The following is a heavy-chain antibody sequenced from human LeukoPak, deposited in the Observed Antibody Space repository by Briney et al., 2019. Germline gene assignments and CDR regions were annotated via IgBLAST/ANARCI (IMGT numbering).Heavy chain of an antibody. Sequence: GSLRLSCAASGFTFSSYAMSWVRQAPGKGLEWVSAISGSGGSTYYADSVKGRFTISRDNSKNTLYLQMNSLRAEDTAVYYCARDGHRDYYFDYWGQGTLVTVSS. J-gene: IGHJ4*02. CDR3: ARDGHRDYYFDY. V-gene: IGHV3-23*01. CDR2: ISGSGGST. CDR1: GFTFSSYA. D-gene: IGHD2-21*02.